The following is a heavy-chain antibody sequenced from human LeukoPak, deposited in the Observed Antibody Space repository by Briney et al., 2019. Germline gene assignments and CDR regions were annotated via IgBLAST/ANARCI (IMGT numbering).Heavy chain of an antibody. V-gene: IGHV3-30-3*01. CDR1: GFTFGNYA. J-gene: IGHJ4*02. Sequence: GTSLRLSCAASGFTFGNYAMHWVRQAPGKGLEWVAVVSFDGSNRYYMDSVKGRFTISRDNSKNTLYLQMNSLRAEDTAVYYCATGGPGSFLYYFDYWGQGTLVTVSS. D-gene: IGHD3-10*01. CDR2: VSFDGSNR. CDR3: ATGGPGSFLYYFDY.